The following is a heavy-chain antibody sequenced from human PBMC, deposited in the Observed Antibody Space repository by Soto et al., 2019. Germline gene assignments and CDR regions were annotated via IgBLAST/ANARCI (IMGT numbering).Heavy chain of an antibody. D-gene: IGHD4-17*01. J-gene: IGHJ5*02. CDR3: ARGGLRAYWIDP. CDR1: GFTFSNYW. CDR2: INGDGSGT. V-gene: IGHV3-74*01. Sequence: EVQMVESGGGLVQPGGSLRLSCAASGFTFSNYWIHWVRQVPGEGLVWLSRINGDGSGTNYADSVKGRFTISRDNAKNTVYVQMNSLRAEDTAVYYCARGGLRAYWIDPWGQGTLFTVSS.